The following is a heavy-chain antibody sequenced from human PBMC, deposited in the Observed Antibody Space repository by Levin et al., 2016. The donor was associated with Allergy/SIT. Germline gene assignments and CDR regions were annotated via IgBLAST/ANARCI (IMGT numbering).Heavy chain of an antibody. J-gene: IGHJ5*02. D-gene: IGHD3-3*01. Sequence: SETLSLTCIVSGDSMSRYYWTWIRQPPGKGLEWIGYIFSDGDTVYNPSVKSRATLSVDTSKMQFSLTLKSVTAADTAVYYCAGVVGFWSENHPWFDPWGQGTLVTVSS. V-gene: IGHV4-59*01. CDR2: IFSDGDT. CDR3: AGVVGFWSENHPWFDP. CDR1: GDSMSRYY.